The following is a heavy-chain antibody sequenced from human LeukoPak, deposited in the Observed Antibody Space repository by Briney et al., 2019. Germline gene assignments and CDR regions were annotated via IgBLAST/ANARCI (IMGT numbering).Heavy chain of an antibody. J-gene: IGHJ6*03. D-gene: IGHD2-21*01. CDR1: GGTFSSYA. Sequence: ASVKVSCRASGGTFSSYAISWVRQAPGQGLEGMGRIIPILGIANYAQKFQGRVTITADKSTSTAYMELSSLRSEDTAVYYCARDMYSAIVDYYYYMDVWGKGTTATVSS. V-gene: IGHV1-69*04. CDR2: IIPILGIA. CDR3: ARDMYSAIVDYYYYMDV.